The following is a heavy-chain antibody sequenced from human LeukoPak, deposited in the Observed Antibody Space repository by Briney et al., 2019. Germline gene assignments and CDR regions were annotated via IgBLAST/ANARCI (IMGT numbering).Heavy chain of an antibody. Sequence: PSETLSLTCTVSGGPISSYYWSWIRQPPGKGLEWIGYIYYSGSTNYNPSLKSRVTISVDTSKNQFSLKLSSVTAADTAVYYCARYLSSGWPDYWGQGTLVTVSS. J-gene: IGHJ4*02. D-gene: IGHD6-19*01. CDR2: IYYSGST. V-gene: IGHV4-59*01. CDR3: ARYLSSGWPDY. CDR1: GGPISSYY.